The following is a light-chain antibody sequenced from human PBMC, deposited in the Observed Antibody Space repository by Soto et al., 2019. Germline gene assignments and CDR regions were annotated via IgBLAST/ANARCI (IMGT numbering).Light chain of an antibody. CDR3: HPSYSTLLT. J-gene: IGKJ4*01. CDR2: AAS. V-gene: IGKV1-39*01. CDR1: QSIRSY. Sequence: DIQMTLSPSSLSASVGARVTITCWASQSIRSYLNWYQQNPGNAPKLLIYAASSLQSGVPSRVSGSGSGTDFTITISSLQPDDVATYYCHPSYSTLLTFGGGTKVEIK.